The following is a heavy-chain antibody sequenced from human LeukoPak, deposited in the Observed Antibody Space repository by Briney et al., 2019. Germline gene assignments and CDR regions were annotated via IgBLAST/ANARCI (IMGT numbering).Heavy chain of an antibody. J-gene: IGHJ5*02. D-gene: IGHD6-19*01. Sequence: GGSLRLSCEASGVTFSSYVMSWVRQAPGKGPEWVSGISGSGGGTYYADSVKGRFAISRDNSKNSLYLQMNSLRVEDTAVYYCVRQAGVSWGQGTLVTVSS. CDR3: VRQAGVS. CDR2: ISGSGGGT. CDR1: GVTFSSYV. V-gene: IGHV3-23*01.